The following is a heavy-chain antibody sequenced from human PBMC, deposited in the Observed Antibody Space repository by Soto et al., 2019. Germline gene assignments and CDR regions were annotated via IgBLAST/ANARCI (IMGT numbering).Heavy chain of an antibody. CDR3: ARSITMIVTWFDP. V-gene: IGHV4-31*03. Sequence: TLYDTCPPHSVSFTKARYYWICIGQHTGKGQYWIGNVYYSGSTYYNPSLKSRVTISVDTSKNQFSLKLSSVTAADMAVYYCARSITMIVTWFDPWGQGTLVTVSS. CDR1: SVSFTKARYY. D-gene: IGHD3-22*01. CDR2: VYYSGST. J-gene: IGHJ5*02.